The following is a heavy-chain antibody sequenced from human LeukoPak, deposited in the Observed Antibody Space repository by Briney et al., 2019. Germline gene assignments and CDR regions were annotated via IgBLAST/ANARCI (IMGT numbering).Heavy chain of an antibody. CDR1: GFTFSSYS. CDR3: ARRRGMGSLDY. Sequence: GGSLRLSCAASGFTFSSYSMNWVRQAPGKGLEWVSSISSSSSYIYYADSVKGRFTISRDNAKNSLYLQMDSLRAEDTAMYYCARRRGMGSLDYWGQGTLVTASS. CDR2: ISSSSSYI. D-gene: IGHD2-8*01. V-gene: IGHV3-21*04. J-gene: IGHJ4*02.